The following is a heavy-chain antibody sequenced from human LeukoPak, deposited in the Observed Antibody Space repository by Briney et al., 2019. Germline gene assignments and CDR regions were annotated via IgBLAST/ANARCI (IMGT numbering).Heavy chain of an antibody. CDR2: IYYSGST. J-gene: IGHJ4*02. CDR3: ARDSSPTQY. V-gene: IGHV4-59*01. Sequence: SETLSLTCTVSGGSIGSYYWSWIRQPPGKGLEWIGYIYYSGSTNYNPSLKSRVTISVDTSKNQFSLKLSSVTAADTAVYYCARDSSPTQYWGQGTLVTVSS. CDR1: GGSIGSYY.